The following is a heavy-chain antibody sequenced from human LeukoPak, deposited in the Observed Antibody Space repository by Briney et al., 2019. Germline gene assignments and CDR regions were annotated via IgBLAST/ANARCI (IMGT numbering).Heavy chain of an antibody. D-gene: IGHD5-12*01. J-gene: IGHJ4*02. CDR2: TNPHSGGT. V-gene: IGHV1-2*02. CDR3: ARDTYSGYDFGGY. Sequence: RASVKVSCKASGYTFTGYYMHWVRQAPGQGLEWMGWTNPHSGGTNYAQQFQRRVTMTRDTSISTTYMVLSRLRTDDNAVYYCARDTYSGYDFGGYWGKGTLVSVSS. CDR1: GYTFTGYY.